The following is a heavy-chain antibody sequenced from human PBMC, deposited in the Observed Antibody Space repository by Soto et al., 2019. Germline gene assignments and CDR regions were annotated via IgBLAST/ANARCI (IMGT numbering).Heavy chain of an antibody. CDR3: AKRAWSDHFLDV. Sequence: EVRLLESGGGLVQPGGSLRLSCAASGFTFSSYAMRWVRQAPGKGLQWVSSLSGDGGDTYYADSVKGRFTISRDNSKNGLYLQMNSLRAEDTAVYYCAKRAWSDHFLDVWGKGTTVTVSS. J-gene: IGHJ6*04. CDR2: LSGDGGDT. D-gene: IGHD2-15*01. CDR1: GFTFSSYA. V-gene: IGHV3-23*01.